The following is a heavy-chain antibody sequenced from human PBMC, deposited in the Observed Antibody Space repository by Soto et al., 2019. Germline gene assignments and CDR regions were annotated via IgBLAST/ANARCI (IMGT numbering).Heavy chain of an antibody. J-gene: IGHJ4*02. CDR2: ISVSNGNT. Sequence: ASVKVSCKASGYTFTNYGLSWVRQAPGQGLEWMGFISVSNGNTNYARKFYGRLTVTTDTSTSTAYMELRSLRSDDAAVYYCARDLDSRGYYSHFDYWGQGTLVTVSS. V-gene: IGHV1-18*01. D-gene: IGHD3-22*01. CDR1: GYTFTNYG. CDR3: ARDLDSRGYYSHFDY.